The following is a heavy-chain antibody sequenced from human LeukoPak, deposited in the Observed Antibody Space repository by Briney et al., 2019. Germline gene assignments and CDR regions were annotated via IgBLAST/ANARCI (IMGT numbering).Heavy chain of an antibody. D-gene: IGHD6-13*01. CDR3: ARGLPQQPDAFDI. Sequence: SETLSLTCTVSGDSISGYYWSWIRQPPGKELEWIGYIHNSGTTNYNPSLKSRVTMSVNTSKNQFSLRLSSVTAADTAVYYCARGLPQQPDAFDIWGRGTMVAASS. J-gene: IGHJ3*02. CDR1: GDSISGYY. V-gene: IGHV4-59*01. CDR2: IHNSGTT.